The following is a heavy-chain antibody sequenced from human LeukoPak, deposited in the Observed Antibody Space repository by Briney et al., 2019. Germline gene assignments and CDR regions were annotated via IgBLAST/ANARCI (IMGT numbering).Heavy chain of an antibody. J-gene: IGHJ4*02. CDR3: ARLGFGELLVDY. CDR1: GGSFSGYY. CDR2: INHSGST. D-gene: IGHD3-10*01. Sequence: PSETLSLTCAVYGGSFSGYYWSWIRQPPGKGLEWIGEINHSGSTNYNPSLKSRVTISVDTSKNQFSLKLSSVTAADTAVYYCARLGFGELLVDYWGQGTLVTVSS. V-gene: IGHV4-34*01.